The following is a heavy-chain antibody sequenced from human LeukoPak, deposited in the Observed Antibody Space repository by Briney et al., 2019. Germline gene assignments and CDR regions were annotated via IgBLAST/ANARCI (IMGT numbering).Heavy chain of an antibody. CDR3: ASTAGGDYYMDV. D-gene: IGHD3-16*01. Sequence: GGSLRLSCAASGFTFSSYSMNWVRRAPGKGLEWVSSISSSSSYIYYADLVKGRFTISRDNAKNSLYLQMNSLRAGDTAVYYCASTAGGDYYMDVWGKGTTVTVSS. CDR1: GFTFSSYS. CDR2: ISSSSSYI. J-gene: IGHJ6*03. V-gene: IGHV3-21*01.